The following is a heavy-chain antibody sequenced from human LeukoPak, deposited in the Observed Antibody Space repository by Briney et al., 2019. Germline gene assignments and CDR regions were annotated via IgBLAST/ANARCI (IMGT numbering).Heavy chain of an antibody. CDR1: RGSISSGSYY. J-gene: IGHJ4*02. D-gene: IGHD2/OR15-2a*01. CDR3: ARGRTRISG. Sequence: SQTLSLTCTVSRGSISSGSYYWSWIRQPAGKGLEWIGRIYTSGSTNYNPSLKSRVTISVDTSKNQFSLKLSSVTAADTAVYYCARGRTRISGWGQGTLVTVSS. CDR2: IYTSGST. V-gene: IGHV4-61*02.